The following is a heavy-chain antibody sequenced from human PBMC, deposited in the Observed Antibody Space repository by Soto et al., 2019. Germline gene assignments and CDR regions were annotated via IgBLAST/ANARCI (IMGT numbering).Heavy chain of an antibody. CDR1: GFDFSSYE. J-gene: IGHJ6*02. Sequence: PGGSLRLSCAASGFDFSSYEMSWVRQAAGKGLEWVSRVSLTGDRTNYAGSVKGRFTISRDNSKNTLYLQMNSLRAEDTAVYYCARSPWTVTTDKSFYCYYYGMDVWGQGTTVTVSS. CDR3: ARSPWTVTTDKSFYCYYYGMDV. V-gene: IGHV3-23*01. CDR2: VSLTGDRT. D-gene: IGHD4-17*01.